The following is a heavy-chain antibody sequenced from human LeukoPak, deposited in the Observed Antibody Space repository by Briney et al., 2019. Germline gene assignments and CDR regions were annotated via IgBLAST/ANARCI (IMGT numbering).Heavy chain of an antibody. Sequence: HPGRSLRLSCAASGFSFRSYGMHWVRQAPGKGLEWVAFIRYDGSNKYYADSVKGRFTISRDNSKNTLYLQMNSLRAEDTAVYYCAKDLLYSDVWGSYRPNPLDYWGQGTLVTVSS. CDR3: AKDLLYSDVWGSYRPNPLDY. CDR1: GFSFRSYG. D-gene: IGHD3-16*02. V-gene: IGHV3-30*02. CDR2: IRYDGSNK. J-gene: IGHJ4*02.